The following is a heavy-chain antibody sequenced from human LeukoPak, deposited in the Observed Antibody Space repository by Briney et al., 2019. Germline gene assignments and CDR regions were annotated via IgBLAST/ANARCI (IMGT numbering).Heavy chain of an antibody. CDR1: GFTFSSYW. V-gene: IGHV3-7*03. J-gene: IGHJ4*02. D-gene: IGHD2-2*02. CDR2: IKQDGSEK. CDR3: ARTRPYCSSTSCYIH. Sequence: GGSLRLSCAASGFTFSSYWMSWVRQAPGKGLEWVANIKQDGSEKYYVDSVKGRFTISRDNAKNSLYLQMNSLRAEDTAVYYCARTRPYCSSTSCYIHWGQGTLVTVSS.